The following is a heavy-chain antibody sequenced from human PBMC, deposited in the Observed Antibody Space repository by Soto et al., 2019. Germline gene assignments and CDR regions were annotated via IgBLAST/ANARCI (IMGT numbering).Heavy chain of an antibody. D-gene: IGHD6-6*01. Sequence: ASVKVSCQASGYTFTSYYMHWVRQAPGQGLEWMGIINPSGGSTSYAQKFQGRVTMTRDTSTSTVYMELSSLRSEDTAVYYCARDMLYPSSSNGMDVWGQGTTVTVSS. V-gene: IGHV1-46*01. CDR3: ARDMLYPSSSNGMDV. J-gene: IGHJ6*02. CDR1: GYTFTSYY. CDR2: INPSGGST.